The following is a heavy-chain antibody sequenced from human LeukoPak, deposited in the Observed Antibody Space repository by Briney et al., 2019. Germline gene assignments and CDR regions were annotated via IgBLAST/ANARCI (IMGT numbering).Heavy chain of an antibody. CDR3: AKEAPPEFIVYIDY. D-gene: IGHD2-15*01. Sequence: GGSLRLSCAASGFTFSSNPMSWVRQAPGKGLEWVSAISGSGGNTYYADSVKGRFTISRDNSKNTLHLQMNSLRAEDTAVYYCAKEAPPEFIVYIDYWGQGTLVTVSS. J-gene: IGHJ4*02. V-gene: IGHV3-23*01. CDR1: GFTFSSNP. CDR2: ISGSGGNT.